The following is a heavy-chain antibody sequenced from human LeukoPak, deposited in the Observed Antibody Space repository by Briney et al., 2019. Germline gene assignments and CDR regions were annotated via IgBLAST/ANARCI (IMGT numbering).Heavy chain of an antibody. J-gene: IGHJ4*02. CDR1: GFTFSSYA. Sequence: GGSLRLSCAASGFTFSSYAMSWVRQPPGKGLEWVSAVTGSGGSTSYPDSVKGRFSISRDNSENTLYLQMNSLRAEDTAIYYCAKNKDSSPSNFDYWGQGTLVTVSS. CDR2: VTGSGGST. CDR3: AKNKDSSPSNFDY. V-gene: IGHV3-23*01. D-gene: IGHD6-6*01.